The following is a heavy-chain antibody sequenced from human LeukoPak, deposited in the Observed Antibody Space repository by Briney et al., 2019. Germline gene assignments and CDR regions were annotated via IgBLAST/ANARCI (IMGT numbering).Heavy chain of an antibody. J-gene: IGHJ3*02. CDR2: ISGSGRST. V-gene: IGHV3-23*01. Sequence: PGGSLRLSCAASGFTFSSYAMIWLPLAPGKGLEGVSTISGSGRSTYYADSGKGRFTISRDNSKNTLYLQMNSLRAEDTAVYYCAKDQGGIVVVIAILNAFDIWGQGTMVTVSS. D-gene: IGHD2-21*01. CDR3: AKDQGGIVVVIAILNAFDI. CDR1: GFTFSSYA.